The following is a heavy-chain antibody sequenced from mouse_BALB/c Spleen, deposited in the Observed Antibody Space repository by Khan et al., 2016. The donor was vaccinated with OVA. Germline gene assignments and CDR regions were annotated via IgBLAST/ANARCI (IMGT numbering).Heavy chain of an antibody. CDR3: ARDAGRY. Sequence: VHLQQSGPELVKPGASVKISCKTSGYTFPEFTVHWVKQSLGKSLDWIGVINPNNGDTAYNQKFKGKATLTVDKSSSTAYMEFRSLTSEDSAVXFCARDAGRYWGQGTSVTVVS. J-gene: IGHJ4*01. D-gene: IGHD3-3*01. CDR1: GYTFPEFT. V-gene: IGHV1-18*01. CDR2: INPNNGDT.